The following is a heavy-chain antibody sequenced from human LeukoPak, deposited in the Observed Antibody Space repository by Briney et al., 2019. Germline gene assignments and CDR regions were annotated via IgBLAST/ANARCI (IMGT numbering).Heavy chain of an antibody. J-gene: IGHJ4*02. V-gene: IGHV4-59*01. D-gene: IGHD1-26*01. Sequence: PSETLSLTCTVSGGSISEYYWYWIRQPPGKGLEWIGYIYYTGSTKYHPSLKSRLTISVDTFKNQFSLRLTSVTAADTAVYYCARGGNFYRGHYFDYWGQGALVTVSS. CDR3: ARGGNFYRGHYFDY. CDR2: IYYTGST. CDR1: GGSISEYY.